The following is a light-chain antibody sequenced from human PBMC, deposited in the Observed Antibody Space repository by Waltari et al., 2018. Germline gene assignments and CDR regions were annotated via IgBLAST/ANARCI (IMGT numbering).Light chain of an antibody. Sequence: QSALTQPRSVSGSPGQSVTISFTGTSSDVGGYHYVSWYQHHPGKAPKLMIYDVNKRPSGVPDRFSGSKSGNTASLTVSGLQAEDEADFYCCSYAGSYILVFGGGTKLTVL. CDR2: DVN. CDR1: SSDVGGYHY. J-gene: IGLJ2*01. V-gene: IGLV2-11*01. CDR3: CSYAGSYILV.